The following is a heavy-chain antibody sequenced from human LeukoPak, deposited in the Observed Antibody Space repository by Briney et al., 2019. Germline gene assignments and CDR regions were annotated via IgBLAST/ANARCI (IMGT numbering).Heavy chain of an antibody. CDR2: IYYSGGT. V-gene: IGHV4-59*06. J-gene: IGHJ3*02. CDR1: GGSMSSSY. Sequence: SETLSLTCTVSGGSMSSSYWSWIRQHPGKGLEWIGYIYYSGGTYYNPSLKSRVTISVDTSKNQFSLKLSSVTAADTAVYYCARALITMIVVPIGAFDIWGQGTMVTVSS. CDR3: ARALITMIVVPIGAFDI. D-gene: IGHD3-22*01.